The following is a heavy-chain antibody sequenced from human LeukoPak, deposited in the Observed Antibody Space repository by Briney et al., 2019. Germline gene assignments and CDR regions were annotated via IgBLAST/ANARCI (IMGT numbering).Heavy chain of an antibody. CDR1: GLTFSSYA. J-gene: IGHJ4*02. CDR2: ISGSGDNI. Sequence: GGSLRLSCAASGLTFSSYAMTWVRQAPGKGLEWVSSISGSGDNIYYADSVKGRFTISRDNSKNTLYLQMNSLRAEDTAVYYCAKEYSSSWYTDYWGQGTLVTVSS. CDR3: AKEYSSSWYTDY. V-gene: IGHV3-23*01. D-gene: IGHD6-13*01.